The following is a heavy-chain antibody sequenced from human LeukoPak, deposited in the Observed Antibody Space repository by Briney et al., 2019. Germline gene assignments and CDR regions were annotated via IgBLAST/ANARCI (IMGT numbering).Heavy chain of an antibody. CDR2: IRTGGDST. J-gene: IGHJ4*02. V-gene: IGHV3-23*01. D-gene: IGHD6-19*01. Sequence: GGSLRLSCAASGFTFSIYGMSWVRQAPGKGLEWVSAIRTGGDSTYYADSVKGRFTISRDNSKNTLYLQMNSLRAEDTAVYYCAKGRVAGTFDYWGQGTLVTVSS. CDR1: GFTFSIYG. CDR3: AKGRVAGTFDY.